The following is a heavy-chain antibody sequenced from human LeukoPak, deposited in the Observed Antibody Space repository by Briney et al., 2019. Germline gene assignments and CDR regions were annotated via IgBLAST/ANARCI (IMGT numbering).Heavy chain of an antibody. CDR1: GGSISSYY. V-gene: IGHV4-59*01. Sequence: SETLSLTCTVSGGSISSYYWSWIRQPPGKGLEWIGYIYYSGSTNYNPSLKSRVTISVDTSKNQFSLKLSSVTAADTAVYYCARGVPAATPFDYWGQGALVTVSS. D-gene: IGHD2-2*01. CDR3: ARGVPAATPFDY. CDR2: IYYSGST. J-gene: IGHJ4*02.